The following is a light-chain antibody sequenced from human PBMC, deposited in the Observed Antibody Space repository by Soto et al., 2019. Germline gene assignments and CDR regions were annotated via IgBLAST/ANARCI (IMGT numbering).Light chain of an antibody. CDR2: DND. V-gene: IGLV1-51*01. J-gene: IGLJ2*01. CDR3: GAWDSSLIDVV. Sequence: QAVVTQPPSFSAAPGQKVAISCSGSSSNIGNNYVSWYQQLPGTAPKLLIYDNDKRPSGIPDRFSGSKSGTSATLVIAGLQTGDEADYYCGAWDSSLIDVVFGGGTKLTVL. CDR1: SSNIGNNY.